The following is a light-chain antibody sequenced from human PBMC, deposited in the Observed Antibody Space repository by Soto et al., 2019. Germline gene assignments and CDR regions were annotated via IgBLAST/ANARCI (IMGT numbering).Light chain of an antibody. CDR3: QKANTFPLT. CDR2: AAS. J-gene: IGKJ4*01. V-gene: IGKV1-12*01. Sequence: DIQMTQSLSSVSASVGDRGTITCRASQCLSHWLAWYQQKPGKAPKLLIHAASSLQIGVPSRFSGSGSGTDFTLTISSLQPEDFATYYCQKANTFPLTFGGGTKVEFK. CDR1: QCLSHW.